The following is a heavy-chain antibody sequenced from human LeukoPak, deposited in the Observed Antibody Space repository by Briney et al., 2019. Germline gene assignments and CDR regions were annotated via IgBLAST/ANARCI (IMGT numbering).Heavy chain of an antibody. CDR1: GGSISSSSYY. CDR2: IYYSGST. J-gene: IGHJ5*02. D-gene: IGHD3-9*01. CDR3: ARRTRYFDWPRKYNWFDP. V-gene: IGHV4-39*01. Sequence: SETLSLTCTVSGGSISSSSYYWGWIRQPPGKGLEWIGSIYYSGSTYYNPSLKSRVTISVDTSKNQFSLKLSSVTAADTAVYYCARRTRYFDWPRKYNWFDPWGQGTLVTVSS.